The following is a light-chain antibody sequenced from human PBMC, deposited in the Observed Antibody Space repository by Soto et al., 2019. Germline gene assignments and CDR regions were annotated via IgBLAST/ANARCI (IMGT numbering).Light chain of an antibody. J-gene: IGLJ2*01. CDR3: SSYTSTTVVFGGVV. CDR2: DVS. V-gene: IGLV2-14*03. CDR1: SSDVGGYNY. Sequence: QSVLTQPASVSGSPGQSITISCTGTSSDVGGYNYVSWYQQYPGKAPKLMIYDVSDRPSGVSNRFSGSKSGNTASLTISGLQAEDEADYYCSSYTSTTVVFGGVVFGGGTKLTVL.